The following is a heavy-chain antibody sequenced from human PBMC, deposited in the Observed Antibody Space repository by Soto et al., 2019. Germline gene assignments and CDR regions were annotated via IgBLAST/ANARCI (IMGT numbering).Heavy chain of an antibody. Sequence: QVQLVESGGGVVQPGRSLRLSCAASGFTFSSYAMHWVRQAPGKGLEWVAVISYDGSNKYYADSVKGRFTISRDNSKNPLYLQMNSLRAADTTVYYSTRASSGWSIDYWGPGILVTVSS. CDR2: ISYDGSNK. CDR3: TRASSGWSIDY. V-gene: IGHV3-30-3*01. D-gene: IGHD6-19*01. CDR1: GFTFSSYA. J-gene: IGHJ4*02.